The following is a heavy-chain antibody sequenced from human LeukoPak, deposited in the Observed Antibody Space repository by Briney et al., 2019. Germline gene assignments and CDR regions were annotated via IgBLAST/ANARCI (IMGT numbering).Heavy chain of an antibody. CDR1: GFTFSSYA. V-gene: IGHV3-23*01. CDR2: ISGSGGST. J-gene: IGHJ4*02. D-gene: IGHD3-10*01. Sequence: GGSLRLSCAASGFTFSSYAMSWVRQAPGKGLEWVSAISGSGGSTYYADSVKGRFTNSRDNSKNTLYLRMNSLRAEDTAVYYCAKDRALLWFGELSYFDYWGQGTLVTVSS. CDR3: AKDRALLWFGELSYFDY.